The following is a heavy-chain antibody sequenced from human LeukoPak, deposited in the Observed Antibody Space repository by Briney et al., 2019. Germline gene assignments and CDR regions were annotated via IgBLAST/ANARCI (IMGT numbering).Heavy chain of an antibody. CDR2: ISAYNGNT. CDR1: GYTFTSYG. V-gene: IGHV1-18*01. J-gene: IGHJ5*02. D-gene: IGHD5-18*01. Sequence: ASVKVSCKASGYTFTSYGISWVRQAPGQGLEWMGWISAYNGNTNYAQKLQGRVTMTTDTSTSTAYMELSSLRSEDTAVYYCARDVDTAMVREDRWFDPWGQGTLVTVSS. CDR3: ARDVDTAMVREDRWFDP.